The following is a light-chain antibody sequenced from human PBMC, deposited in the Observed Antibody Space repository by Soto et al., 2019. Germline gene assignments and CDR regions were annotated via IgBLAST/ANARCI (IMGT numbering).Light chain of an antibody. V-gene: IGLV2-14*03. CDR2: DVS. CDR3: NSYTSGTTLV. Sequence: QSALTQPASVSGSPGQSITISCTGTSSDVGGYNYVSWYQQHPGKAPKLMIYDVSNRPSGVSNHFSGSKSGNTASLTISGLQAEDEADYYCNSYTSGTTLVFGTGTKLTVL. J-gene: IGLJ1*01. CDR1: SSDVGGYNY.